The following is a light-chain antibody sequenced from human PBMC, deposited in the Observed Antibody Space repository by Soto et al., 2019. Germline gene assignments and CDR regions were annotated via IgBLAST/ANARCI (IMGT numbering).Light chain of an antibody. CDR3: HQYGSSLLT. Sequence: EIVLTQSPGTLSLSPGERATLSCRASQSVSSSYLAWYHQKPGQAPRLLIYGASSRATGIPDRCSGSGSGTDCALTISRLEPEDFAVYYCHQYGSSLLTFGGGTKVEIK. CDR2: GAS. CDR1: QSVSSSY. V-gene: IGKV3-20*01. J-gene: IGKJ4*01.